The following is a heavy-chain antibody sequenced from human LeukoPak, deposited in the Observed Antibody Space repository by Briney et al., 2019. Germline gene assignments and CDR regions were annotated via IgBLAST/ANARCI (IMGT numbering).Heavy chain of an antibody. CDR1: GYSFTDYY. CDR3: ARADRLDGGPYLIGP. J-gene: IGHJ5*02. D-gene: IGHD3-16*01. Sequence: GASVKVSCKTSGYSFTDYYMHWVRQAPGQGLEWMGWINPNSGRTSSARKFQGRVTMTRDPSITTVYMEVTWLTSDDTAIYYCARADRLDGGPYLIGPSGQGTLVTVSS. V-gene: IGHV1-2*02. CDR2: INPNSGRT.